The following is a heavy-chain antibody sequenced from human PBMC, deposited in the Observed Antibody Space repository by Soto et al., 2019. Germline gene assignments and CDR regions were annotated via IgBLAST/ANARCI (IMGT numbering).Heavy chain of an antibody. J-gene: IGHJ5*02. CDR2: IYHSGST. CDR1: GGSISYFY. V-gene: IGHV4-30-2*01. D-gene: IGHD3-16*01. CDR3: ARVWGGSNGFDP. Sequence: PSATLSLTCTVSGGSISYFYWSWIRQPPGKGLEWIGYIYHSGSTYYNPSLKSRVTISVDRSKNQFSLKLSSVTAADTAVYYCARVWGGSNGFDPWGQGTLVTVSS.